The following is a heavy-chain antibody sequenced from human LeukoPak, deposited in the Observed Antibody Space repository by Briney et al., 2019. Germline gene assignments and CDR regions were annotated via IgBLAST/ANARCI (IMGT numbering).Heavy chain of an antibody. CDR2: ISAYNGNT. D-gene: IGHD3-22*01. J-gene: IGHJ4*02. V-gene: IGHV1-18*01. CDR3: ARLYYDSSGYSNYFDY. Sequence: ASVKVSCKASGYTFTSYGISWVRQAPGQGLEWMGWISAYNGNTNYAQKLQGRVTVTTDTSTSTAYMELRSLRSDDTAVYYCARLYYDSSGYSNYFDYWGQGTLVTVSS. CDR1: GYTFTSYG.